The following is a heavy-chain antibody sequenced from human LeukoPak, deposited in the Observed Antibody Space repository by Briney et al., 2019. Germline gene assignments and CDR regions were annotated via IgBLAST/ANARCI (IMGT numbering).Heavy chain of an antibody. CDR2: IGGCGDST. V-gene: IGHV3-23*01. CDR1: GFTFSNYG. Sequence: GGSLRLSCGASGFTFSNYGMSWVRQAPGKGLEWVSAIGGCGDSTNYADSVKGRFTISRDNSKNTLYLQMNSLRVEDTAVYYCARTWSFDYWGQGTLVTVSS. D-gene: IGHD1-14*01. CDR3: ARTWSFDY. J-gene: IGHJ4*02.